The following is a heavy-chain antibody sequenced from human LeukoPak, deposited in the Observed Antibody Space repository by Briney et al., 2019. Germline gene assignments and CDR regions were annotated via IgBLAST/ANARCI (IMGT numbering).Heavy chain of an antibody. J-gene: IGHJ4*02. CDR1: VYTFTSYN. CDR3: ARGYSGYDSFDY. Sequence: ASVKVSCKASVYTFTSYNIYWVRQATGHGLEWMGWMNTNSGNTGYAQKFQGRVTMTRNTSISTAYMELSSLRSEDTAVYYCARGYSGYDSFDYWGQGALVTVSS. D-gene: IGHD5-12*01. V-gene: IGHV1-8*01. CDR2: MNTNSGNT.